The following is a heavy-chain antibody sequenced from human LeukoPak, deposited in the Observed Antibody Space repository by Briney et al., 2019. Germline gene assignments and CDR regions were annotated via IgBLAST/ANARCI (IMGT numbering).Heavy chain of an antibody. J-gene: IGHJ3*02. CDR2: IYHSGST. CDR3: AKIQGWFNAAFHI. D-gene: IGHD6-19*01. V-gene: IGHV4-38-2*02. Sequence: PSETLSLTCTVSGYSTSSGYYWGCIRQPPGKGLEGIGSIYHSGSTYYNPSLKSRVTISVDTSKNQFSLKLSSVTAADTAVYYCAKIQGWFNAAFHIGGQGTMVTVSS. CDR1: GYSTSSGYY.